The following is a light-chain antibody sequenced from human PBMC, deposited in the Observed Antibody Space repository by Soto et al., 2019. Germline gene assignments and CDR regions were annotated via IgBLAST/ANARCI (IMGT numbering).Light chain of an antibody. CDR1: QGIGNA. CDR2: GAS. Sequence: AIQKAQSPSSLSASVEDRVTISCRASQGIGNALGWYRQKPGKPPKVLIYGASNLQSGVPPRFSGSGSGTDFTLAISSLQPEDSATYYCLQDINYPWTFGQGTKVDI. J-gene: IGKJ1*01. V-gene: IGKV1-6*01. CDR3: LQDINYPWT.